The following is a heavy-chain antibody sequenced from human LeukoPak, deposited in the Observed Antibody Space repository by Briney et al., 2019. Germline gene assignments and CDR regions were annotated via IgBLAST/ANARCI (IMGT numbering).Heavy chain of an antibody. D-gene: IGHD5-12*01. Sequence: GGSLRLSSAASGFTFSSYSMNWVRPAPGKGLEWVSSISSSSSYIYYADSVKGRFTISRDNAKNSLYLQMNSLRAEDTAVYYCARSVPYSGYDYDYWGQGTLVTVSS. CDR3: ARSVPYSGYDYDY. J-gene: IGHJ4*02. CDR2: ISSSSSYI. CDR1: GFTFSSYS. V-gene: IGHV3-21*01.